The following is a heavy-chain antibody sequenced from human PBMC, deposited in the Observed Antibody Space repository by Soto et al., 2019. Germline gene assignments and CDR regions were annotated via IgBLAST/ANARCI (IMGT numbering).Heavy chain of an antibody. CDR3: ATMSNRSFSGGDDN. Sequence: SVKVSCKASGGTFSTYAISWVRQAPGQGLEWIGGIIPIFTTANYAQKFQGRLTITADESTTTAYMDLSSLRSADTAMYYCATMSNRSFSGGDDNWGQGTRVTVSS. J-gene: IGHJ4*02. D-gene: IGHD2-21*02. V-gene: IGHV1-69*01. CDR1: GGTFSTYA. CDR2: IIPIFTTA.